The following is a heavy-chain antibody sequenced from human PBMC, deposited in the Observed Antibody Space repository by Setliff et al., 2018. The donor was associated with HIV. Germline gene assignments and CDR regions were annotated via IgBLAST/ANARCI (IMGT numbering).Heavy chain of an antibody. CDR3: ARGALLAVFDFDH. CDR1: GYTFTDYY. Sequence: GASVKVSCKASGYTFTDYYMHWVQQAPGKGLEWMGRVDPEDGETIYAAKFQGRVTITADTSTDTAYMEVRSLRSDDTAVYFCARGALLAVFDFDHWGHGTLVTVSS. CDR2: VDPEDGET. J-gene: IGHJ4*01. D-gene: IGHD3-10*01. V-gene: IGHV1-69-2*01.